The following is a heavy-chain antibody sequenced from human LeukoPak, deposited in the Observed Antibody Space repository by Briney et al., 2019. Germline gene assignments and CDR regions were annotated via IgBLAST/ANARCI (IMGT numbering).Heavy chain of an antibody. CDR1: GFTFSSYS. D-gene: IGHD2-2*01. CDR3: AGEDIVVVPAAPESSYYGMDV. Sequence: PGGSLRLSCAASGFTFSSYSMNWVRQAPGKGLEWVSSISSSSSYMYYADSVKGRFTISRDNAKNSLYLQMNSLRAEDTAVYYCAGEDIVVVPAAPESSYYGMDVWGQGTTVTVSS. J-gene: IGHJ6*02. CDR2: ISSSSSYM. V-gene: IGHV3-21*01.